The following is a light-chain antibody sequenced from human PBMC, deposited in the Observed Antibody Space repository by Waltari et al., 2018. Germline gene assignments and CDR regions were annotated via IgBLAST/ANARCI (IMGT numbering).Light chain of an antibody. Sequence: DIQMTQSPSSLSASVGYIFTFTCRASQSISNNLNWYQQKPGKAPKLLIYATSVLQSGVPSRFSGRGSGTDFTLTISSLQPEDFATYYCQQTYSTWTFGQGTAVEIK. CDR2: ATS. CDR3: QQTYSTWT. J-gene: IGKJ1*01. V-gene: IGKV1-39*01. CDR1: QSISNN.